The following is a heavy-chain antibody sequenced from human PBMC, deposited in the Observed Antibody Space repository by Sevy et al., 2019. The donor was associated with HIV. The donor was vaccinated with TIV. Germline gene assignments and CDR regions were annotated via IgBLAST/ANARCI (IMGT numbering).Heavy chain of an antibody. CDR3: ARDGDCSSIRCYTTHAFDI. D-gene: IGHD2-2*02. CDR2: IWYDGSNK. Sequence: GGSLRLSCAASGFTFSSSGMHWVRQAPGKGLEWVTVIWYDGSNKYYADSVKGRFTISRDNSKNTLYLQMNSLRAEDPAVYYCARDGDCSSIRCYTTHAFDIWGQGTMVTVSS. J-gene: IGHJ3*02. V-gene: IGHV3-33*01. CDR1: GFTFSSSG.